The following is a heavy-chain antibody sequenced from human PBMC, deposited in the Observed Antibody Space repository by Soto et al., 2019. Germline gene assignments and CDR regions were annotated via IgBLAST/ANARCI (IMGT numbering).Heavy chain of an antibody. Sequence: SETLSLTYAVYGGSFSAYSWIWIRQPPGKGLEWIGEINHSGNTNYNPSLKSRVTISVDTSKNQFSLRLSSVTAADTAVYYCARGDYKREGYGMDVWGQGTTVTVSS. CDR2: INHSGNT. D-gene: IGHD3-10*01. V-gene: IGHV4-34*01. CDR1: GGSFSAYS. J-gene: IGHJ6*02. CDR3: ARGDYKREGYGMDV.